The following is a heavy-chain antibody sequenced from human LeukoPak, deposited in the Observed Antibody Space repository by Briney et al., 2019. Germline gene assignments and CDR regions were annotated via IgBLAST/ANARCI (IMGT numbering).Heavy chain of an antibody. CDR1: GFTFDDYA. V-gene: IGHV3-9*01. CDR2: ISWNSGSI. Sequence: PGGSLRLSCAASGFTFDDYAMHWVRQAPGKGLEWVSGISWNSGSIGYADSVKGRFTISRDNAKNSLYLQMNSLRAEDTALYYCAKDTGRGAIWFGELLRYYYMDVWGKGTTVTVSS. J-gene: IGHJ6*03. D-gene: IGHD3-10*01. CDR3: AKDTGRGAIWFGELLRYYYMDV.